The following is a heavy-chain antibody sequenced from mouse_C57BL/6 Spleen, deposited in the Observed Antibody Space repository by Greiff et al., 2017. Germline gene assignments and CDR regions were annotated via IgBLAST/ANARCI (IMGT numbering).Heavy chain of an antibody. CDR1: GFTFTDYY. Sequence: EVKLMESGGGLVQPGGSLSLSCAASGFTFTDYYMSWVRQPPGKALEWLGFIRNKANGYTTEYSASVKGRFTISRDNSQSILYLQMNALRAEDSATYYCARWDDGYPSYAMDYWGQGTSVTVSS. J-gene: IGHJ4*01. D-gene: IGHD2-3*01. V-gene: IGHV7-3*01. CDR3: ARWDDGYPSYAMDY. CDR2: IRNKANGYTT.